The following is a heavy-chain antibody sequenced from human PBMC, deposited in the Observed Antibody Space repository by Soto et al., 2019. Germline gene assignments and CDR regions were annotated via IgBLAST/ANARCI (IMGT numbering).Heavy chain of an antibody. CDR2: IIPIFGTA. D-gene: IGHD3-3*01. CDR1: GGTFSSYA. V-gene: IGHV1-69*12. CDR3: ARSLTIFGVVTYNWFDP. Sequence: QVQLVQSGAEVKKPGSSVKVSCKASGGTFSSYAISWVRQAPGQGLEWMGGIIPIFGTANYAQKFQGRVTIPADESTSTAYMELSSLRSEDTAVYYCARSLTIFGVVTYNWFDPWGQGTLVTVSS. J-gene: IGHJ5*02.